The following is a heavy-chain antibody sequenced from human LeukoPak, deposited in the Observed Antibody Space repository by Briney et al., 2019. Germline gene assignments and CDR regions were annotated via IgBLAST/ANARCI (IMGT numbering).Heavy chain of an antibody. V-gene: IGHV1-46*01. J-gene: IGHJ4*02. CDR2: INPSGGST. CDR1: GYTFTNSY. Sequence: ASVKVSCKAFGYTFTNSYVHWVGQAPGQGLEWMGIINPSGGSTSYAQKFQGRVTMTRDTSTSTVYMELSSLRSEDTAVYYCARGGNSGSYSFDYWGQGTLVTVSS. D-gene: IGHD1-26*01. CDR3: ARGGNSGSYSFDY.